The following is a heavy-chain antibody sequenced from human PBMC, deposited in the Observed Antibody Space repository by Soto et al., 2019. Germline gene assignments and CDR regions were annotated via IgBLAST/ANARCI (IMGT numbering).Heavy chain of an antibody. CDR2: SYYTRST. Sequence: SETLSLTCVVSGGSXSTRDSYWGWVRQAPGKGLEFIGSSYYTRSTYYNPSLESRVTVSVDTSENHFSLKLTSVTAADTAVYYCVKQGYYGSGTYYIPDYRGPGILVTVSS. CDR3: VKQGYYGSGTYYIPDY. J-gene: IGHJ4*02. CDR1: GGSXSTRDSY. V-gene: IGHV4-39*01. D-gene: IGHD3-10*01.